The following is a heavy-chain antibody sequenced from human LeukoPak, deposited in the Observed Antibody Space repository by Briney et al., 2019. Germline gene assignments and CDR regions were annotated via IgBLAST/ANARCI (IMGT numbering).Heavy chain of an antibody. J-gene: IGHJ4*02. V-gene: IGHV4-59*01. CDR1: GGSISSYY. CDR2: IYYSGST. CDR3: ARGIRGYSYGFSGIDY. Sequence: SETLSLTCIVSGGSISSYYWSWIRQPPGKGLEWIGYIYYSGSTNYNPSLKSRVTISVDTSKNQFSLKLSSVTAADTAVYYCARGIRGYSYGFSGIDYWGQGTLVTVSS. D-gene: IGHD5-18*01.